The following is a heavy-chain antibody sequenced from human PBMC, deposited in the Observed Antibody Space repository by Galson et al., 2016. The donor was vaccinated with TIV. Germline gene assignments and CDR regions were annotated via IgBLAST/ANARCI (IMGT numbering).Heavy chain of an antibody. D-gene: IGHD4-23*01. CDR2: IYSGGST. Sequence: SLRLSCAASGFTVSSNYMTWVRQAPGKGLESVSVIYSGGSTYYIDSVKGRFTISRDTSKNTLYRQMNSLRAEDTAVYYCARPGNYDGDRRGAFDLWGQGTMVTVSP. CDR3: ARPGNYDGDRRGAFDL. V-gene: IGHV3-53*01. J-gene: IGHJ3*01. CDR1: GFTVSSNY.